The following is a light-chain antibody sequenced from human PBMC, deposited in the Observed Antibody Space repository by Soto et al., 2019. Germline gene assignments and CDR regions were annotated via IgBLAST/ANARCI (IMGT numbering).Light chain of an antibody. Sequence: QSVLTQPPSVSGAPGQRVTISCTGSSSNIGAGYDVHWYQQVPGTAPKVLIYGYTNRPSGVPGRFSGSKSGTSASLAITGLQAEDEADYYCQSYDNSLSLSGVVFGGGTKLTVL. V-gene: IGLV1-40*01. CDR2: GYT. CDR3: QSYDNSLSLSGVV. CDR1: SSNIGAGYD. J-gene: IGLJ2*01.